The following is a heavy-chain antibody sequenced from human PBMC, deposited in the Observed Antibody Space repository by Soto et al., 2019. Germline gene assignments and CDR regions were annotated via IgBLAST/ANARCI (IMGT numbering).Heavy chain of an antibody. D-gene: IGHD3-3*01. CDR1: GGSISSYY. CDR2: IYYSGST. J-gene: IGHJ4*02. V-gene: IGHV4-59*08. Sequence: SETLSLTCTVSGGSISSYYWSWIRQPPGKGLEWIGYIYYSGSTNYNPSLKSRVTISVDTSKNQFSLKLSSVTAADTAVYYCARLAMFWSGHGYWGQGTLVTVSS. CDR3: ARLAMFWSGHGY.